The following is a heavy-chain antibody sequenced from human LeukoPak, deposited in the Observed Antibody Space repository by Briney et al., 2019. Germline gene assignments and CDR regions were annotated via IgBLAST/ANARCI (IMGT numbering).Heavy chain of an antibody. CDR1: GFTFTSHD. V-gene: IGHV1-8*01. Sequence: GASVKVSCKASGFTFTSHDFKRVRQATGQGLEWMGWMNPNSGNTGYAQKFQGRVTMTRDTSISTAYMELSSLTSEDTAVYYCATDTRGAAAADDAFDIWGQGTMVTVSS. D-gene: IGHD6-13*01. CDR3: ATDTRGAAAADDAFDI. J-gene: IGHJ3*02. CDR2: MNPNSGNT.